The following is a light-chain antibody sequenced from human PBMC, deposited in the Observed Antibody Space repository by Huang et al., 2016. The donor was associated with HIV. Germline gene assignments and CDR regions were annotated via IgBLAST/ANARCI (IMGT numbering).Light chain of an antibody. CDR3: QHYDNLRT. CDR1: QDISNY. J-gene: IGKJ1*01. CDR2: DAS. Sequence: DIQMTQSPSSLSAPVGDRVTITCQANQDISNYLNWYQQKPGKAPKLLIYDASNLETGVSSRFSGSGSGTDFTFTISSLQPEDIATYYCQHYDNLRTFGQGTKVEIK. V-gene: IGKV1-33*01.